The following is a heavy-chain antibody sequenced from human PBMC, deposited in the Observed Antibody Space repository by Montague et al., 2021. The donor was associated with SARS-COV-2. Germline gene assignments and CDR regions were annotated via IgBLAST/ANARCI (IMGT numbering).Heavy chain of an antibody. D-gene: IGHD3-16*01. Sequence: SETLSLTCTVSGGSITNDDWSCFRQPPGKELVWFVDIFKNGDIDYNPSLTSRVIISVDTSKSQFSLKVTSVTAADTAAYYCARYYERSLDVWGQGTTVTVSS. CDR2: IFKNGDI. CDR1: GGSITNDD. V-gene: IGHV4-59*08. J-gene: IGHJ6*02. CDR3: ARYYERSLDV.